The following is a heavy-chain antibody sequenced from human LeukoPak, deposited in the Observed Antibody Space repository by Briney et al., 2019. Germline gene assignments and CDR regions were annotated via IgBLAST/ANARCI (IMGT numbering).Heavy chain of an antibody. J-gene: IGHJ4*02. CDR1: GFTFSSYG. D-gene: IGHD3-22*01. V-gene: IGHV3-30*02. CDR3: APASYYDSSGYYLDY. CDR2: IRYDGSNK. Sequence: PGGSLRLSCAASGFTFSSYGMHWVRQAPGKGLEWVAFIRYDGSNKYYADSVKGRFAISRDNSKNTLYLQMNSLRAEHTAVYYCAPASYYDSSGYYLDYWGQGTLVTVSS.